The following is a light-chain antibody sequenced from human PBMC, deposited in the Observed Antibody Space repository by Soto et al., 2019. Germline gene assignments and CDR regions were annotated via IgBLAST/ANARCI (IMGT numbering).Light chain of an antibody. CDR1: KLGDKY. V-gene: IGLV3-1*01. CDR2: QDS. Sequence: SYELTQPPSVSVSPGQTASITCSGDKLGDKYACWYQQKPGQSPVLVIYQDSKRPSGIPERFSGSNSGNTATLTISGTQAMDEADYYCQAWDSSTRGVVFGGGTKLT. J-gene: IGLJ2*01. CDR3: QAWDSSTRGVV.